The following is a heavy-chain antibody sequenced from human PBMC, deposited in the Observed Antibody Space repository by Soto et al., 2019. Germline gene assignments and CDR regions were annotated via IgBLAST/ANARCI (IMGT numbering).Heavy chain of an antibody. CDR3: ARAGISGSRTELGYYFDY. J-gene: IGHJ4*02. CDR1: GGSISSGGYY. D-gene: IGHD6-13*01. CDR2: IYYSGST. Sequence: SETLSLTCTVSGGSISSGGYYWSWIRQHPGKGLEWIGYIYYSGSTYYNPSLKSRVTISVDTSKNQFSLKLSSVTAADTAVYYCARAGISGSRTELGYYFDYWGQGTLVTVSS. V-gene: IGHV4-31*03.